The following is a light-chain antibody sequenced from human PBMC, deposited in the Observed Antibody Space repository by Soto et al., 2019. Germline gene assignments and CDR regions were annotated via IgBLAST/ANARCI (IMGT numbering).Light chain of an antibody. V-gene: IGKV3-11*01. CDR3: QQRSNWPPWYT. CDR1: QSVSSY. CDR2: DAS. J-gene: IGKJ2*01. Sequence: EIVLTQSPATLSLSPGERATLSCRASQSVSSYLAWYQQKPGQAPRLRIYDASNRATGIPARFSGSGSGTDFTLTISSLEPEDFAVYYCQQRSNWPPWYTFGQGTKLEIK.